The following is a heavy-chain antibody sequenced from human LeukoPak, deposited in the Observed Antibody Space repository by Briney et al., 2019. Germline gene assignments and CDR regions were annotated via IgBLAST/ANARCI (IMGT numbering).Heavy chain of an antibody. D-gene: IGHD3-10*01. Sequence: ASVKVSCKASGYTFTGYYMHWVRQAPGQGLEWMGWINPNSGGTNYAQKFQGGVTMTRDTSISTAYMELSRLRSDDTAVYYCARDLFYGSGSYPDYWGQGTLVTVSS. CDR1: GYTFTGYY. J-gene: IGHJ4*02. V-gene: IGHV1-2*02. CDR3: ARDLFYGSGSYPDY. CDR2: INPNSGGT.